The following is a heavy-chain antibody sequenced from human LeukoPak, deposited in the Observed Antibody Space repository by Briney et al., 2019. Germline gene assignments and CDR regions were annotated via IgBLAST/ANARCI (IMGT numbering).Heavy chain of an antibody. V-gene: IGHV4-59*01. CDR3: ARVTGYIVEDYFDY. J-gene: IGHJ4*02. D-gene: IGHD3-22*01. CDR2: IYYSGST. CDR1: GGSISSYY. Sequence: TSETLSLTCSVSGGSISSYYWSWIRQPPGKGLEWIGYIYYSGSTNYNPSLKSRVTISVDTSKNQFSLRLSSVTAADTAVYYCARVTGYIVEDYFDYWGQGTLVTVSS.